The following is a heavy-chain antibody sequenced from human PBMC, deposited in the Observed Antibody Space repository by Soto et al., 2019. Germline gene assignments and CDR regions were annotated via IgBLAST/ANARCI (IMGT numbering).Heavy chain of an antibody. V-gene: IGHV3-23*01. CDR2: ISGSGGST. D-gene: IGHD1-26*01. J-gene: IGHJ2*01. CDR1: GFTFSSYA. CDR3: EKSGGLWELQWYFDL. Sequence: PGGSLRLSCAASGFTFSSYAMSWVRQAPGKGLEWVSAISGSGGSTYYADSVKGRFTISRDNSKNTLYLQMNSLRAEDTAVYYCEKSGGLWELQWYFDLWGRGTLVTVSS.